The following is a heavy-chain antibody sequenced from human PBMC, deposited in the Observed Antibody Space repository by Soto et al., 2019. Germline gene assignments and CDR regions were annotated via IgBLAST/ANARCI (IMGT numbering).Heavy chain of an antibody. D-gene: IGHD5-18*01. J-gene: IGHJ4*02. CDR3: ERNIYDADRGPNFIDYLDT. V-gene: IGHV5-10-1*01. Sequence: PGESLKISCKGSGYSFAGYWITWVRQKPGKVLEWMGRIDPSDSQTYYSPSFRGHVTISVTKSITTVFLQWSSLRASDTAMYYCERNIYDADRGPNFIDYLDTGAQGAPDAVSS. CDR1: GYSFAGYW. CDR2: IDPSDSQT.